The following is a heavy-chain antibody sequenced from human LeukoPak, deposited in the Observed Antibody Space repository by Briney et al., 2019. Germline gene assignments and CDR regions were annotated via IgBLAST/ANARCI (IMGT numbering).Heavy chain of an antibody. CDR1: GGSISDDY. D-gene: IGHD3-22*01. Sequence: PSETLSLTCTVSGGSISDDYWSWIRQPPGKGLEWIGYTSTSGSTFYNPSLTSRVTISVDTSNNYFSLRLSSVTAADTAVYYCARRHYDSSGFYYYFDYWGQGTLVTVSS. CDR2: TSTSGST. V-gene: IGHV4-4*09. J-gene: IGHJ4*02. CDR3: ARRHYDSSGFYYYFDY.